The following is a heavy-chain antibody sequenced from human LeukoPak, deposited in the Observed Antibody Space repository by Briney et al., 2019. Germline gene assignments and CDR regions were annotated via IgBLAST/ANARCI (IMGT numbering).Heavy chain of an antibody. V-gene: IGHV3-23*01. CDR1: GFTVSSNY. J-gene: IGHJ6*02. D-gene: IGHD4-17*01. CDR3: AKRSTVTSLADV. CDR2: ISGSGGST. Sequence: GGSLRLSCAASGFTVSSNYMSWVRQAPGKGLEWVSAISGSGGSTYYADSVKGRLTISRDNSKNTLYLQMNSLRAEDTAVYYCAKRSTVTSLADVWGQGTTVTVSS.